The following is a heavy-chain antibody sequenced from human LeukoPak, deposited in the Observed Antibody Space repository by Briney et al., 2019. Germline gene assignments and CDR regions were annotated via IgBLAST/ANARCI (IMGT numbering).Heavy chain of an antibody. CDR3: ARSLGGSNCFVP. CDR1: GGTFSSYA. CDR2: IIPIFGTA. Sequence: SVKVSCKASGGTFSSYAISWVRQAPGQGLEWMGRIIPIFGTANYAQKFQGRVTITTDESTSTAYMELSSLRSEDTAVYYCARSLGGSNCFVPWGQGTLVTVSS. J-gene: IGHJ5*02. V-gene: IGHV1-69*05. D-gene: IGHD5-12*01.